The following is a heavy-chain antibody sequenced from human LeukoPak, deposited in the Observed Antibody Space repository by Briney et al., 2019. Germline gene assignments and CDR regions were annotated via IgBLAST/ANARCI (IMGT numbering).Heavy chain of an antibody. CDR2: ISGSGGNT. D-gene: IGHD1-26*01. Sequence: GGSLRRSCAASGFTFSSYAMSWVRQAPGKGLEWVSAISGSGGNTYYADCVKGRFTISRDNSKNTLYLQMNSLRAEDTAIYYCAARGSYYYFDSWGQGTLVTVSS. V-gene: IGHV3-23*01. CDR1: GFTFSSYA. J-gene: IGHJ4*02. CDR3: AARGSYYYFDS.